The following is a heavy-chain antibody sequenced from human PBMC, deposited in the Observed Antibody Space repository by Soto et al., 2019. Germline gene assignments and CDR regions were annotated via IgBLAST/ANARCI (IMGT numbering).Heavy chain of an antibody. CDR3: ARFRSWSVPDY. CDR1: GDSVSSGSYF. CDR2: IHSSGRT. V-gene: IGHV4-61*01. J-gene: IGHJ4*02. Sequence: SETLSLTCTVSGDSVSSGSYFWTWIRQPPEKGLEYIAYIHSSGRTDYNPSLESRVTIALDTSKNQFSVKLSSVTAADTAIYFCARFRSWSVPDYWGQGTLVTVSS.